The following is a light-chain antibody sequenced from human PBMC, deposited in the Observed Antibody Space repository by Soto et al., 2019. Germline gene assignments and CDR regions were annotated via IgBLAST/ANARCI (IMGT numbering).Light chain of an antibody. Sequence: EMVMTQSPATLSVSPGDRVTLSCRASESVHRNLAWYQQKPGQGPSLLIYYASTRATGVPDRFTGSGSGTEFTLTISSLQSEDSGLYHCQHYNNWPPTFGPGTKVEIK. CDR1: ESVHRN. V-gene: IGKV3-15*01. J-gene: IGKJ3*01. CDR2: YAS. CDR3: QHYNNWPPT.